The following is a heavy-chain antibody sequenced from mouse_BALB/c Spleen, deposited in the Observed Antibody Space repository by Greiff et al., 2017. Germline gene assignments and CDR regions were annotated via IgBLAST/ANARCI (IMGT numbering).Heavy chain of an antibody. CDR1: GFTFSSFG. J-gene: IGHJ1*01. Sequence: VKLVESGGGLVQPGGSRKLSCAASGFTFSSFGMHWVRQPPGKGLEWLGMIWGDGSTDYNSALKSRLSISKDNSKSQVFLKMNSLQTDDTARYYCARDGNYWYFDVWGAGTTVTVSS. D-gene: IGHD2-1*01. CDR2: IWGDGST. V-gene: IGHV2-6-7*01. CDR3: ARDGNYWYFDV.